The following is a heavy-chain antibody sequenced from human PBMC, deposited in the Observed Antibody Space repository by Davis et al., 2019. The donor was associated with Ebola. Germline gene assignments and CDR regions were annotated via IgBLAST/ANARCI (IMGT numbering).Heavy chain of an antibody. CDR1: GGSISSGGYY. CDR3: ARQPSEGLADY. D-gene: IGHD2-15*01. J-gene: IGHJ4*02. V-gene: IGHV4-31*03. CDR2: IYYSGST. Sequence: LRLSCTVSGGSISSGGYYWSWIRQHPGKGLEWIGYIYYSGSTYYNPSLKSRVTISVDTSKNQFSLKLSSVTAADTAVYYCARQPSEGLADYWGQGTLVTVSS.